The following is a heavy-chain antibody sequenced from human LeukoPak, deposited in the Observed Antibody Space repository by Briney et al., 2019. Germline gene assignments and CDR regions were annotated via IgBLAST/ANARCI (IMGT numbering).Heavy chain of an antibody. J-gene: IGHJ6*02. Sequence: ASVKVSCKASGYTFTGYYMHWVRQAPGQGLEWMGWINPNSGGTNYAQKFQGRVTMTRDTSISTAYMELSRLRSDDTAVYYCAGTVVYDLPAGLGTDVWGQGTTVTVSS. D-gene: IGHD3-3*01. CDR2: INPNSGGT. CDR1: GYTFTGYY. CDR3: AGTVVYDLPAGLGTDV. V-gene: IGHV1-2*02.